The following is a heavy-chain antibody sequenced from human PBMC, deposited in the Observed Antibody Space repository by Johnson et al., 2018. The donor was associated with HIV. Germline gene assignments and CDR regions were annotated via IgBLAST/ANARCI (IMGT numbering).Heavy chain of an antibody. Sequence: QVQLVESGGGVVQPGRSLRLSCAASGFTFSSYAMHWVRQAPGKGLAWVAVISYDGSNKYYAASGKGKFTISRDNSKNTLYLQMNSLRAEDTAVYYCAREGYYSADAFDIWGQGTMVTVSS. J-gene: IGHJ3*02. V-gene: IGHV3-30-3*01. CDR1: GFTFSSYA. D-gene: IGHD3-22*01. CDR3: AREGYYSADAFDI. CDR2: ISYDGSNK.